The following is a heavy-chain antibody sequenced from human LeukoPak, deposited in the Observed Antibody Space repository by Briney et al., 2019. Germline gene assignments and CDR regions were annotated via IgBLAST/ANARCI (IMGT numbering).Heavy chain of an antibody. D-gene: IGHD3-3*01. CDR3: ARDSYGAYDFWSGPKAYYYYMDV. CDR2: IYTSGST. V-gene: IGHV4-4*07. J-gene: IGHJ6*03. CDR1: GGSISSYY. Sequence: SETLSLTCTVSGGSISSYYWSWIRQPAGKGLEWIGRIYTSGSTNYNPSLKSRVTMSVDTSKNQFSLKLSSVTAADTAVYYCARDSYGAYDFWSGPKAYYYYMDVWGKGTTVTVSS.